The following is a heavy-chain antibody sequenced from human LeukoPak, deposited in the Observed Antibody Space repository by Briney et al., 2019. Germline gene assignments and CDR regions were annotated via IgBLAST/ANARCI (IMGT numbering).Heavy chain of an antibody. D-gene: IGHD1-26*01. CDR2: ISYDGSNK. J-gene: IGHJ4*02. CDR1: GFTFSSYA. CDR3: ARLQEYSGSSYDH. Sequence: PGGSLRLSCAASGFTFSSYAMHWVRQAPGEGLEWVAVISYDGSNKYYADSVKGRFTISRDNSKNTLYLQMNSLRAEDTAVYYCARLQEYSGSSYDHWGQGTLVTVSS. V-gene: IGHV3-30-3*01.